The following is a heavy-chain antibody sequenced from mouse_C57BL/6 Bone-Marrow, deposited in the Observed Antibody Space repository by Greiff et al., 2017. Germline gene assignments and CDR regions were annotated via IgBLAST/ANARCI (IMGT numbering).Heavy chain of an antibody. CDR2: IYPGDGDT. CDR3: ARRRYGSNYWYFDV. CDR1: GYAFSSSW. J-gene: IGHJ1*03. V-gene: IGHV1-82*01. Sequence: VKLVESGPELVKPGASVKISCKASGYAFSSSWMNWVKQRPGKGLAWIGRIYPGDGDTNYNGKFKGKATLTADKSSSTAYMQLSSLTSEDSAVYFCARRRYGSNYWYFDVWGTGTTVTVSS. D-gene: IGHD1-1*01.